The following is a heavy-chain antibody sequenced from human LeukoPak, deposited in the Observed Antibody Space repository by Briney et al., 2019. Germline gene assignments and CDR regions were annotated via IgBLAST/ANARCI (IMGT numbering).Heavy chain of an antibody. D-gene: IGHD3-22*01. CDR1: GGFISSSTYY. CDR2: IYSSGTT. Sequence: TPSETLSLTCTVSGGFISSSTYYWGWIRQPPGKGLEWIGSIYSSGTTYYNPSLESRVTISVDTSKNQFSLKLSSVTAADTAVYYCARRYGYDTDYWGQGTLVTVSS. J-gene: IGHJ4*02. CDR3: ARRYGYDTDY. V-gene: IGHV4-39*01.